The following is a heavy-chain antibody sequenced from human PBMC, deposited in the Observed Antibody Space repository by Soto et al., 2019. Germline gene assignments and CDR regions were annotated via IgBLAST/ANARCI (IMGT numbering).Heavy chain of an antibody. CDR1: GFTFRSYG. J-gene: IGHJ6*02. Sequence: GGSLRLSCAASGFTFRSYGMHCVRQAPGKGLEWVASIIYDGSNKYYAVSVKGRFSISRDNSKDTLYLQMDSLRAEDTAVYYCVKDQLNYYYYGMAVWGQGTAVTVSS. CDR3: VKDQLNYYYYGMAV. V-gene: IGHV3-30*02. CDR2: IIYDGSNK.